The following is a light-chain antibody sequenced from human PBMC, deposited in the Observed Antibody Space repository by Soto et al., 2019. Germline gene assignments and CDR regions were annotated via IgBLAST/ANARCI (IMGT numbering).Light chain of an antibody. CDR1: QTVSTY. V-gene: IGKV1-39*01. J-gene: IGKJ2*03. CDR2: LTS. Sequence: DIQMTQSPSSLSASVGDRVTITCQAAQTVSTYLNWYQQKPGKAPNIMIYLTSRLQSGVPSRFSGSGSETDFTLTISSLQPEDFATYYRQQTFSTFSFGQGTK. CDR3: QQTFSTFS.